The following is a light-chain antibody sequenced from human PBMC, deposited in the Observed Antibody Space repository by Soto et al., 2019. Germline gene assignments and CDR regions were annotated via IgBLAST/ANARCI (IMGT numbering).Light chain of an antibody. CDR2: EVS. V-gene: IGLV2-14*01. CDR3: SSYSSSRSLV. J-gene: IGLJ2*01. Sequence: QSALTQPASVSGSPGQSISISCTGTSNDVGGFNYVSWYQHHPGKAPKLLIYEVSDRPSGVSNRFSGSKSGNTASLTVSGLQAEDEAHSYCSSYSSSRSLVFGGGTKVTVL. CDR1: SNDVGGFNY.